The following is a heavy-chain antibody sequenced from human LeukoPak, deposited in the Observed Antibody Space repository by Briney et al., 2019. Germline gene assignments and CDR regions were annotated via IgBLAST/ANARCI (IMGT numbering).Heavy chain of an antibody. D-gene: IGHD3-10*01. V-gene: IGHV3-30*02. CDR3: AKDIGYYGSESYGTSFDY. J-gene: IGHJ4*02. CDR1: GFTFSSYG. Sequence: PGGSLRLSCAASGFTFSSYGMHWVRQAPGKGLEWVAFIRYDGSNKYYADSVKGRFTISRDNSKNTLYLQMNSLRAEDKAVYYCAKDIGYYGSESYGTSFDYWGQGTLVTVSS. CDR2: IRYDGSNK.